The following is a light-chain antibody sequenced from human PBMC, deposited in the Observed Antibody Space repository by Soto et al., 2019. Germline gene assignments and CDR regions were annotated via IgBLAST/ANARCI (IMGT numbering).Light chain of an antibody. Sequence: QSVLTQPRSVSGSPGQSVTISCTGAHSDIGTYNSVSWYQQHPDKAPKLIIYDVNKRPSGVPDRFSGSKSGNTASLTISGLQEDDEADYYCCSYAGVHNYVFGSGTKLT. J-gene: IGLJ1*01. CDR2: DVN. CDR1: HSDIGTYNS. CDR3: CSYAGVHNYV. V-gene: IGLV2-11*01.